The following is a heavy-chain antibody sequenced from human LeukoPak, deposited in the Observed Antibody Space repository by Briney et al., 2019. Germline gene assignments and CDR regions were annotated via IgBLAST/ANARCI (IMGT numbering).Heavy chain of an antibody. J-gene: IGHJ4*01. Sequence: ASVTLSCTASGSAFTISDSHWGRRAPGQGLESMGWINPNSGVTNYAQRFQGRVTMTRDTSVSTVYMALTGLTSADADILYYATRLDFGDDVFDDWGQGTTVTVSS. CDR3: ATRLDFGDDVFDD. CDR2: INPNSGVT. CDR1: GSAFTISD. D-gene: IGHD3-3*01. V-gene: IGHV1-2*02.